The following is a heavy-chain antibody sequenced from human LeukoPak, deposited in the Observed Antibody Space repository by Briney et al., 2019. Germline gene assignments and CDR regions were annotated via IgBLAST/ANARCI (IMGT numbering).Heavy chain of an antibody. CDR1: GFTFSHYG. Sequence: GRSLRLSCAASGFTFSHYGMHWVRQAPGKGLEWVAVISYDGTNKYYADSVKGRFTISRDNAKNSLYLQMNSLRAEDTAVYYCARIYGDYVDYWGQGTLVTVSS. J-gene: IGHJ4*02. CDR3: ARIYGDYVDY. V-gene: IGHV3-30*03. CDR2: ISYDGTNK. D-gene: IGHD4-17*01.